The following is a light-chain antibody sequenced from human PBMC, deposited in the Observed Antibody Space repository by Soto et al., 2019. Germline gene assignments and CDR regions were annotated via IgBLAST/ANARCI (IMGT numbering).Light chain of an antibody. CDR1: SSNIGAGKY. CDR2: GDT. J-gene: IGLJ3*02. CDR3: QSYDRGLSASV. V-gene: IGLV1-40*01. Sequence: VLTQPPSVSGAPGQRVTISCTGSSSNIGAGKYVHWYQQLPGRAPKLLIYGDTNRPSGVPDRFSASKSGTSASLAITGLQAEDEADYHCQSYDRGLSASVFGGGTKLTVL.